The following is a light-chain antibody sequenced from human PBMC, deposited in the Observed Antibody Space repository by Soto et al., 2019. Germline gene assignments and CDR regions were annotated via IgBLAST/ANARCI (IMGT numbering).Light chain of an antibody. V-gene: IGKV3-20*01. J-gene: IGKJ1*01. CDR3: QQYGNSTRT. CDR2: GAS. CDR1: QSLRNNY. Sequence: EIVLTQSPDTLSLSPGERATLSCRASQSLRNNYLAWYQQKPGQAPRLIMYGASSRATGIPDRFSGSGSGTDFTLTISRLEPEDFAVYFCQQYGNSTRTFGQGTKVE.